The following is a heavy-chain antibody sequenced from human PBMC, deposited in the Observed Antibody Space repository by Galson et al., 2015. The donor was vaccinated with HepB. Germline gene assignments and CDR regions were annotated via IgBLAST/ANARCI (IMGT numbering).Heavy chain of an antibody. CDR3: AKPVWEERNYYYYGMDV. V-gene: IGHV3-23*01. D-gene: IGHD1-26*01. CDR2: ISGSGGST. CDR1: GFTFSSYA. Sequence: SLRLSCAASGFTFSSYAMSWVRQTPGKGLEWVSAISGSGGSTYYADSVKGRFTISRDNSKNTLYLQMNSLRAEDTAVYYCAKPVWEERNYYYYGMDVWGQGTTVTVSS. J-gene: IGHJ6*02.